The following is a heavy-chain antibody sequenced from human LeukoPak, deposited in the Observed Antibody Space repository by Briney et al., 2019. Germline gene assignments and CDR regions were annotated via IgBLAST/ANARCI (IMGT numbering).Heavy chain of an antibody. Sequence: SETLYLTCTVSGGSISSYYWSWIRQPPGKGLEWIGYIYYSGSTNYNPSLKSRVTISVDTSKNQFSLKLSSVTAADTAVYYCAREWQQLVYDYWGQGTLVTVSS. CDR3: AREWQQLVYDY. V-gene: IGHV4-59*01. CDR2: IYYSGST. J-gene: IGHJ4*02. D-gene: IGHD6-13*01. CDR1: GGSISSYY.